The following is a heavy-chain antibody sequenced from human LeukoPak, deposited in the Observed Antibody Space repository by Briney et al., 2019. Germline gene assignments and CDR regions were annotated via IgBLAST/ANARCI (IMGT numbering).Heavy chain of an antibody. V-gene: IGHV4-59*08. CDR3: ARLSPYDSGGYYSQFDC. CDR2: IYYSGST. CDR1: GDSITSYY. J-gene: IGHJ4*02. D-gene: IGHD3-22*01. Sequence: PSETLSLTCTVSGDSITSYYWSWIRQPPGKGLEWIGYIYYSGSTNYNPSPKSRVTISVDTSKNQFSLKLSSVTAADTAVYYCARLSPYDSGGYYSQFDCWGQGTLVTVSS.